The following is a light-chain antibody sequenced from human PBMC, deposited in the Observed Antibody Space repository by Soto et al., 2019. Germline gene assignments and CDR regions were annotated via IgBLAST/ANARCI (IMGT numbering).Light chain of an antibody. V-gene: IGLV2-14*01. Sequence: QSVRSQPASVSGSPGNSITISCTGSSSDVGGYNYVSWYQQHPGKAPKLLIYEVSNRPSGVSNRFSGSKSGNTASLTISGLQAEDEADYSCSSYTTKRTPYVFGTGTKVTVL. CDR3: SSYTTKRTPYV. CDR1: SSDVGGYNY. J-gene: IGLJ1*01. CDR2: EVS.